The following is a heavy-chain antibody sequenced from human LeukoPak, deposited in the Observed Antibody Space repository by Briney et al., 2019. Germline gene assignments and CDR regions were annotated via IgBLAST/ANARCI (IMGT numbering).Heavy chain of an antibody. CDR2: ISSTGNTI. Sequence: GGSLRLSCAASGFTFSSYEMNWVRRAPAKGLEWVSYISSTGNTIYYADSVKGRFTISRDDATNSVSLQMNSLRADDTAVYYCARRGSSSRYYFDYWGQGTPVTVSS. CDR3: ARRGSSSRYYFDY. D-gene: IGHD6-13*01. J-gene: IGHJ4*02. CDR1: GFTFSSYE. V-gene: IGHV3-48*03.